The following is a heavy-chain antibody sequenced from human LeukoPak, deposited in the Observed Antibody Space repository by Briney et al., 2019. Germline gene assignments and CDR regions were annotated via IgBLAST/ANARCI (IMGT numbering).Heavy chain of an antibody. CDR3: ARESQSGSYVSGMDV. CDR1: GFTFSSYW. D-gene: IGHD1-26*01. V-gene: IGHV3-7*01. J-gene: IGHJ6*02. Sequence: GGSLRLSRAASGFTFSSYWMSWVRQAPGKGLEWVANIKQDGSEKYYVDSVKGRFTISRDNAKNSLYLQMNSLRAEDTAVYYCARESQSGSYVSGMDVWGQGTTVTVSS. CDR2: IKQDGSEK.